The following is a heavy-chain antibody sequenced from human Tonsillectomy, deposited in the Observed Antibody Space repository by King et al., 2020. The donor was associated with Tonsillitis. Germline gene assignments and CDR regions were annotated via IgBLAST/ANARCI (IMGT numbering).Heavy chain of an antibody. Sequence: QLQESGPGLVKPSETLSLTCTVSGGSISSYYWSWIRQPPGKELEWIGYIYYSGSTNYKLSLKSRVTKSLDTSQNQFSLKLSSVTAADTAVYYCARIHNSVTNAFDIWGQGTMVTVSS. CDR2: IYYSGST. D-gene: IGHD4-17*01. V-gene: IGHV4-59*01. J-gene: IGHJ3*02. CDR3: ARIHNSVTNAFDI. CDR1: GGSISSYY.